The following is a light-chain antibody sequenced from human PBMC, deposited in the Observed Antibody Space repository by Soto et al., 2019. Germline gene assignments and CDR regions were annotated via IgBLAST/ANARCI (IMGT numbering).Light chain of an antibody. V-gene: IGLV2-14*01. J-gene: IGLJ1*01. CDR3: SSYTTTSTQV. Sequence: QSALTQPASVSGSPGQSITISCTGTNSDIGHYNYVSWYQQHPGKVPKLIISEVRNRPSGVSDRFSGSKSGNSASLTISGLQTEDEAHYYCSSYTTTSTQVFGSGTKVTVL. CDR1: NSDIGHYNY. CDR2: EVR.